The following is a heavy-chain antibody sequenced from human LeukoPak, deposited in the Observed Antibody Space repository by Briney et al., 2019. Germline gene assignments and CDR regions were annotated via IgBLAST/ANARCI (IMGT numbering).Heavy chain of an antibody. J-gene: IGHJ4*02. CDR3: ASTPLYYYGSGIGSPFDY. CDR1: GYTFTGYY. D-gene: IGHD3-10*01. V-gene: IGHV1-2*02. CDR2: INPNSGGT. Sequence: ASVKVSCKASGYTFTGYYMHWVRQAPGQGLEWMGWINPNSGGTNYAQKFQGRVTMTRDTSISTAYMELSRLRSDDTAVYYCASTPLYYYGSGIGSPFDYWGQGTLVTVSS.